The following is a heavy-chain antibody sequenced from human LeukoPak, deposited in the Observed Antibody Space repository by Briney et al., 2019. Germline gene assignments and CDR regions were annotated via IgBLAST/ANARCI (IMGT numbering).Heavy chain of an antibody. CDR1: GFTFSSYA. D-gene: IGHD3-9*01. V-gene: IGHV3-30-3*01. J-gene: IGHJ6*02. CDR3: AREPNDILTGPMDV. CDR2: ISYDGSNK. Sequence: GGSLRLSCAASGFTFSSYAMHWVRQAPGKGLEWVAVISYDGSNKYYADSVKGRFTISRDNSKNTLYLQMNSLRAEDTAVYYCAREPNDILTGPMDVWGQGNTVTVSS.